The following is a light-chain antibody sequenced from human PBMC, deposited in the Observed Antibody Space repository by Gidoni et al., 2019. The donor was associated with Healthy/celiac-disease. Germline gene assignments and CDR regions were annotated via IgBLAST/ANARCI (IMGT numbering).Light chain of an antibody. CDR3: QQRSNWPRT. J-gene: IGKJ1*01. CDR1: QSVSSY. V-gene: IGKV3-11*01. Sequence: ELVLTQSPATLSLSPGERATLSCRASQSVSSYLAWYQQKPGQAPRLLIHDASNRASGIPARFSGSGSGTDFTLTISSLEPEDFAVYYCQQRSNWPRTFGQGTKVEIK. CDR2: DAS.